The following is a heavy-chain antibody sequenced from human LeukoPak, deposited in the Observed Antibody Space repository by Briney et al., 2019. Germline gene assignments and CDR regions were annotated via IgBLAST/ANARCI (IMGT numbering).Heavy chain of an antibody. CDR1: GFTFSTYA. Sequence: PGGSLRLSCAASGFTFSTYAMSWVRLAPGKGLEWVSVISSSGGSTYYADSVKGRFTISRDNAKNSLYLQMNSLRAEDTAVYYCARGGREGRPPGIAAAGTSHFDYWGQGTLVTVSS. V-gene: IGHV3-23*01. D-gene: IGHD6-13*01. CDR3: ARGGREGRPPGIAAAGTSHFDY. CDR2: ISSSGGST. J-gene: IGHJ4*02.